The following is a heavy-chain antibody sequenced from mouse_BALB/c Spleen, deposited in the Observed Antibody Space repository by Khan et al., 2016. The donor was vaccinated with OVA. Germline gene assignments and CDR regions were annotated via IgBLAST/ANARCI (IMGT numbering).Heavy chain of an antibody. Sequence: VQLQQSGPELVKPGASVKISCKASGYTFTDYNMDWVKQSHGKSLEWIGDITPNNGGTIYNQKFKGKATLTVDKSSSTAYIELRSLTSEDTAVYYCTRGGHGSPFDYWGHGTTLTVSS. J-gene: IGHJ2*01. V-gene: IGHV1-18*01. CDR1: GYTFTDYN. D-gene: IGHD1-1*01. CDR3: TRGGHGSPFDY. CDR2: ITPNNGGT.